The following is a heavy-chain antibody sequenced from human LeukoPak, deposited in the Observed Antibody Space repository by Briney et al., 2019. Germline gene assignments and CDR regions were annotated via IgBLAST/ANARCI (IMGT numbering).Heavy chain of an antibody. V-gene: IGHV4-39*01. CDR1: GGSITISSYF. D-gene: IGHD3-10*02. Sequence: SETLSLTCTVSGGSITISSYFWGWIRQPPGKGLEWIGSIYYSGSTYYNPSLKSRVTISVDTSKNQFSLKLSSVTAADTAMYYCASYVRGVITAFDMWGQGTMVTVPS. J-gene: IGHJ3*02. CDR3: ASYVRGVITAFDM. CDR2: IYYSGST.